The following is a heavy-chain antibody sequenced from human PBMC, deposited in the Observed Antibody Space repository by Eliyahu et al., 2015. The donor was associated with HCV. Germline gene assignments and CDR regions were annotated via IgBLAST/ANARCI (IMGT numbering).Heavy chain of an antibody. J-gene: IGHJ4*02. CDR3: ARHLSQGKSWYWVDY. CDR1: GYSFTSYW. D-gene: IGHD6-13*01. CDR2: IYPADSDM. V-gene: IGHV5-51*01. Sequence: EVQLVQSGAEVKKPGESLKISCKGSGYSFTSYWIAWVRQMPGKGLEWMGIIYPADSDMRHSPSFQGQVTISADKSINTAYLQWSSLKASDTAIYYCARHLSQGKSWYWVDYWGQGTLVTVSS.